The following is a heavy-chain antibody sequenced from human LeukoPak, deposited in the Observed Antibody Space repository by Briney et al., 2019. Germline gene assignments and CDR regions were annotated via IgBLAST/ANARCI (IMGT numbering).Heavy chain of an antibody. CDR1: GGSITSAGCY. CDR2: IYQSGST. Sequence: SQTLSLTCTVSGGSITSAGCYWSWIRQPPGKGWEWNVYIYQSGSTYYNPALKSRVTMSVDRSKNQFSLQLNSVTAADTAVYDCARGMDSSGYYYGLYYFAYWGQGTLVSVSS. J-gene: IGHJ4*02. D-gene: IGHD3-22*01. V-gene: IGHV4-30-2*01. CDR3: ARGMDSSGYYYGLYYFAY.